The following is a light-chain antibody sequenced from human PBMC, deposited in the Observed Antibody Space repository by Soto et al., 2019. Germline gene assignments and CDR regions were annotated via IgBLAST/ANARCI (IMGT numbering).Light chain of an antibody. CDR1: QSISSW. Sequence: DIQMTQSPSTLSASVGDRVTITCRASQSISSWLAWYQQKPGKAPKLLIYDASSLESGVPSRFSGSGSWTEFTLTISSLQPDNFAPFYCQQYNSMMYPFGQGTKLEIK. CDR3: QQYNSMMYP. V-gene: IGKV1-5*01. CDR2: DAS. J-gene: IGKJ2*01.